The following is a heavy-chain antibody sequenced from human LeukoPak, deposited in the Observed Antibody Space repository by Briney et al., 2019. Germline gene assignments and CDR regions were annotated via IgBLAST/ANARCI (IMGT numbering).Heavy chain of an antibody. CDR2: IYYSGSA. CDR3: ARHVRYSSSWYNFDY. Sequence: SETLSLTCTVSAGTISSYYCSWIRQPPGKGLEWIGYIYYSGSANYNPSLKSRVTISVDTSKNQFSLKLSSDTPADTDVYYCARHVRYSSSWYNFDYWGQGTLVTVSS. J-gene: IGHJ4*02. CDR1: AGTISSYY. V-gene: IGHV4-59*08. D-gene: IGHD6-13*01.